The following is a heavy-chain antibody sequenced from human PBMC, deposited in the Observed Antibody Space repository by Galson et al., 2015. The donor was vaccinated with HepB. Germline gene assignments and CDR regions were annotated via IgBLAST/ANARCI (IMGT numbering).Heavy chain of an antibody. J-gene: IGHJ5*02. CDR1: GGTFSSYT. Sequence: SVKVSCKASGGTFSSYTISWVRQAPGQGLEWMGRIIPILGIANYAQKFQGRVTITADKSTSTAYMELSRLRSEDTAVYYCAGTLSGFGELFGFDPWGQGTLVTVSS. D-gene: IGHD3-10*01. V-gene: IGHV1-69*02. CDR3: AGTLSGFGELFGFDP. CDR2: IIPILGIA.